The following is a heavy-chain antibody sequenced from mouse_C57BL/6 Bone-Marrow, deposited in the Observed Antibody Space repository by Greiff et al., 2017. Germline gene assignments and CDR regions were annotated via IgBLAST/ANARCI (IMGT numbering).Heavy chain of an antibody. CDR1: GYAFTNYL. D-gene: IGHD3-3*01. J-gene: IGHJ4*01. CDR3: AREGRMDY. CDR2: INPGSGGT. Sequence: QVQLQQSGAELVRPGTSVKVSCKASGYAFTNYLIEWVKQRPGQGLEWIGVINPGSGGTNYNEKFKGKATLTADKSSSTAYMQLSSLTSEDSAVYFCAREGRMDYWGQGTSVTVSS. V-gene: IGHV1-54*01.